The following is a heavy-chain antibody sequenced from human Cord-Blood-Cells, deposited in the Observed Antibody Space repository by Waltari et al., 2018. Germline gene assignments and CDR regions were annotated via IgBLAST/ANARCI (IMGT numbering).Heavy chain of an antibody. V-gene: IGHV4-34*01. CDR2: INHSGIT. CDR1: GGSFSGYY. Sequence: QVQLQQWGAGLLKPSETLSLTCAVYGGSFSGYYWSWIRQPPGKGLEWIGEINHSGITNYNPSLKSRITISVATPKNQFSLKLGSVTAADTAVYYCARVRHGFYFDYWGQGTLVTVSS. J-gene: IGHJ4*02. CDR3: ARVRHGFYFDY.